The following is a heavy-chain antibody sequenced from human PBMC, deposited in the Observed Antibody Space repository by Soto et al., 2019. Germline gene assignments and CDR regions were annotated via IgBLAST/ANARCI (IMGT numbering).Heavy chain of an antibody. V-gene: IGHV4-59*08. Sequence: PSETQSLTCPVSSGSLNNYYLSWIRPHPGKGLEFIGYIYYAGTTTYNPSLKSRVTISVDTSKNQFSLKLSSVTAADTAVYYCARLGGYYQALDSWGQGTLVTVSS. CDR2: IYYAGTT. D-gene: IGHD3-22*01. J-gene: IGHJ4*02. CDR1: SGSLNNYY. CDR3: ARLGGYYQALDS.